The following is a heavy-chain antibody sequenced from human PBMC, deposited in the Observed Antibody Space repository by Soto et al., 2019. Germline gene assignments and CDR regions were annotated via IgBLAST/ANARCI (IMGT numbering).Heavy chain of an antibody. Sequence: SEALSLTCTVSGGSISSYYWSWIRQPAGKGLEWIGRIYTSGSTNYNPSLKSRVTMSVDTSKNQFSLKLSSVTAADTAVYYCARDRDGYNLGAFDIWGQGTMVTVSS. D-gene: IGHD5-12*01. CDR1: GGSISSYY. J-gene: IGHJ3*02. CDR2: IYTSGST. V-gene: IGHV4-4*07. CDR3: ARDRDGYNLGAFDI.